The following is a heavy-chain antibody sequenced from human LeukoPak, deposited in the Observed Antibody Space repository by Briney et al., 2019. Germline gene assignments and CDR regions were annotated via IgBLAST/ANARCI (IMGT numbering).Heavy chain of an antibody. CDR3: ARELPREVTLDY. CDR1: GFNFFSYG. CDR2: IFTDGTTT. D-gene: IGHD2-21*02. J-gene: IGHJ4*01. Sequence: GGSLRLSCVASGFNFFSYGMQWVRQAPGKGLVWVSRIFTDGTTTSYADSVKGRFTISRDNAKNTLYLQMNSLRAEDTAVYYCARELPREVTLDYWGQGTLATVSP. V-gene: IGHV3-74*01.